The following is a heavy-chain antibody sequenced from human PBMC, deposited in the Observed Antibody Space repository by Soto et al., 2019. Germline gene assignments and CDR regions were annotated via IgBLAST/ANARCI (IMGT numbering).Heavy chain of an antibody. V-gene: IGHV3-9*01. CDR1: GFNFDAYA. CDR3: AKDGGHCSGVDCFFDT. Sequence: EAQLVESGGGLVQPGRSLRLSCAASGFNFDAYAMHWVRQAPGKGLEWVSGLKWNGDNVGYADSVRGRFTISRDNAKNSLYLQMNSLRVEDTAFYYCAKDGGHCSGVDCFFDTWGQGTLVTVSS. D-gene: IGHD2-21*02. J-gene: IGHJ4*02. CDR2: LKWNGDNV.